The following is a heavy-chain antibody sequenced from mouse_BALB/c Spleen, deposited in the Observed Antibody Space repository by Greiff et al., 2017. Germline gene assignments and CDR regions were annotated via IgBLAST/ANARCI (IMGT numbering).Heavy chain of an antibody. CDR1: GFTFSDYY. J-gene: IGHJ4*01. CDR2: ISDGGSYT. Sequence: VQLQQSGGGLVKPGGSLKLSCAASGFTFSDYYMYWVRQTPEKRLEWVATISDGGSYTYYPDSVKGRFTIARDNAKNNLYLQMSSLKSEDTAMYYCARDLGYYAMDYWGQGTSVTVSS. CDR3: ARDLGYYAMDY. V-gene: IGHV5-4*02.